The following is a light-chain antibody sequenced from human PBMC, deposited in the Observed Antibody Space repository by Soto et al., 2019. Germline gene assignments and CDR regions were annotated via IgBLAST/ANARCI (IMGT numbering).Light chain of an antibody. V-gene: IGKV3-11*01. CDR1: QSVSSY. Sequence: EIVLTQSPATLSLSPGERATLSCRASQSVSSYLAWYQQKPGQAPRLLIYDASNRATGIPPRFSGSGSGTDFTLTISSLEPEDFAVYYCQQRSNWYTFGQGTKLEI. CDR3: QQRSNWYT. CDR2: DAS. J-gene: IGKJ2*01.